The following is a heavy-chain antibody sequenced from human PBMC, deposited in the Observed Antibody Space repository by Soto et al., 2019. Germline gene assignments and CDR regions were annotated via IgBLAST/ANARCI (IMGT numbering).Heavy chain of an antibody. D-gene: IGHD1-26*01. CDR3: ARRGSGSYYDY. J-gene: IGHJ4*02. CDR2: ISGSGGST. Sequence: EVQLLESGGGLVQPGGSLRLSCAASGFTFRSYAMRGVRQAPVKGLEWVSAISGSGGSTYYADSVKGRFTISRDNSKNTLYLQMNSLRAEDTAVYYCARRGSGSYYDYWGQGILVTVSS. V-gene: IGHV3-23*01. CDR1: GFTFRSYA.